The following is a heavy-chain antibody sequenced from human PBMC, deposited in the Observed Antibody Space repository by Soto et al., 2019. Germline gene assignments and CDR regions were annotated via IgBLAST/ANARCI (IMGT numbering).Heavy chain of an antibody. V-gene: IGHV3-30-3*01. Sequence: GGSLSLSCAASGFTFSSYAMHWVRQAPGKGLEWVAVISYDGSNKYYADSVKGRFTISRDNPKNTLYLQMNSLRAEDTAVYYCARDRSERHTAMVQNYYYGMDVWGQGTTVTVSS. CDR1: GFTFSSYA. D-gene: IGHD5-18*01. CDR2: ISYDGSNK. CDR3: ARDRSERHTAMVQNYYYGMDV. J-gene: IGHJ6*02.